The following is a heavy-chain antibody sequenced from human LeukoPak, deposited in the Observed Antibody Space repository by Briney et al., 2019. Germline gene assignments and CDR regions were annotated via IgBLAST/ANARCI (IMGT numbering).Heavy chain of an antibody. CDR2: IYFSGST. CDR3: ARGVVAAPQTFDY. J-gene: IGHJ4*02. D-gene: IGHD2-15*01. CDR1: GGSISS. V-gene: IGHV4-61*08. Sequence: PSETLSLTCTVSGGSISSFYWSWFYWSWIRQPPGKGLEWIGHIYFSGSTNYNPSLKSRVTISVDTSKNQFSLKLNSVTAADTAVYYCARGVVAAPQTFDYWGQGTLVTVSS.